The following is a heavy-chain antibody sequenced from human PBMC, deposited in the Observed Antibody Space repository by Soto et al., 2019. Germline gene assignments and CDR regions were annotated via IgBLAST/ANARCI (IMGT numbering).Heavy chain of an antibody. Sequence: PSETLSLTCAVSGGSISSGGYSWSWIRQPPGKVLEWIGYIYHSGSTYYNPSLKSRVTISVDRSKNQFSLKLSSVTAADTAVYYCARDQGYGDSWFDPWGQGTLVTVSS. D-gene: IGHD4-17*01. J-gene: IGHJ5*02. CDR1: GGSISSGGYS. CDR3: ARDQGYGDSWFDP. V-gene: IGHV4-30-2*01. CDR2: IYHSGST.